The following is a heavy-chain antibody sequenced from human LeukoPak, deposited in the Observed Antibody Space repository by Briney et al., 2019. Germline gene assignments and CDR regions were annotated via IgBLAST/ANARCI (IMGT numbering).Heavy chain of an antibody. CDR3: ARAPYDYVWGSYRLNWSDP. J-gene: IGHJ5*02. CDR1: GGSFSGYY. V-gene: IGHV4-34*01. D-gene: IGHD3-16*02. CDR2: INHSGST. Sequence: PSETLSLTCAVYGGSFSGYYWSWIRQPPGKGLEWIGEINHSGSTNYNPSLKSRVTISVDTSKNQFSLKLSSVTAADTAVYYCARAPYDYVWGSYRLNWSDPWGQGTLVTVSS.